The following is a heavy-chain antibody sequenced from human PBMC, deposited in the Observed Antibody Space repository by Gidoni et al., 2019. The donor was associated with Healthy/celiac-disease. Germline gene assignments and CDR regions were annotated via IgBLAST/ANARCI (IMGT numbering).Heavy chain of an antibody. Sequence: EVQLVQSGAEVKKPGESLRISCKGSGYSFTSYWISWVRQMPGKGLEWMGRIDPSDSYTNYRPSFQGHVTISVDKSISTAYLQWSSLKASDTAMYYCARQVLTDIVVVVAANELDYWGQGTLVTVSS. J-gene: IGHJ4*02. CDR2: IDPSDSYT. CDR1: GYSFTSYW. V-gene: IGHV5-10-1*03. CDR3: ARQVLTDIVVVVAANELDY. D-gene: IGHD2-15*01.